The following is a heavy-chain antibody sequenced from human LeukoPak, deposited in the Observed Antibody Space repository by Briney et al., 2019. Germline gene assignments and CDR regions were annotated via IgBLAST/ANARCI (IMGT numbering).Heavy chain of an antibody. Sequence: SETLSLTCTVSGGSISSYYWSWIRQPPGKGLEWIGYIYYSGSTNYNPSLKSRVTISVDTSKNQFSLKLSSVTAADTAVYYCARADYDSSGSDAFDIWGQGTTVTVSS. CDR2: IYYSGST. CDR1: GGSISSYY. D-gene: IGHD3-22*01. J-gene: IGHJ3*02. CDR3: ARADYDSSGSDAFDI. V-gene: IGHV4-59*01.